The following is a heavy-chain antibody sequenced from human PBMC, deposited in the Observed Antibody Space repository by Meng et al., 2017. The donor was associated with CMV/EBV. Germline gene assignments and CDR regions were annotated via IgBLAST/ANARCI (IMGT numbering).Heavy chain of an antibody. CDR2: INHSGST. CDR3: ARGMMDDYGGIYDAFDI. Sequence: SQTLSLTCAVYGGSFSGYYWSWIRQPPGKGLEWIGEINHSGSTNYNPSLKSRVTISVDMSKNQFSLKLSSVTAADTAVYYCARGMMDDYGGIYDAFDIWGQGTMVTVSS. J-gene: IGHJ3*02. D-gene: IGHD4/OR15-4a*01. CDR1: GGSFSGYY. V-gene: IGHV4-34*01.